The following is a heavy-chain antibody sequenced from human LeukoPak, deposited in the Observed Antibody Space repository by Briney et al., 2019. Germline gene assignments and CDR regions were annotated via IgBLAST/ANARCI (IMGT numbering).Heavy chain of an antibody. D-gene: IGHD4-17*01. Sequence: GASAKVSCKASGYTFTGYYMHWVRQAPGQGLEWMGWINPNSGGTNYAQKFQGWVTMTRDTSISTAYMELSRLRSDDTAVYYCARGATAGTTYYFDYWGQGTLVTVSS. V-gene: IGHV1-2*04. CDR3: ARGATAGTTYYFDY. CDR2: INPNSGGT. J-gene: IGHJ4*02. CDR1: GYTFTGYY.